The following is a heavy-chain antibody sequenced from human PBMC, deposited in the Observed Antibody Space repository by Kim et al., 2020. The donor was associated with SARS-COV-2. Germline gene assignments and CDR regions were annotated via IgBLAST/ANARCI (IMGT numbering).Heavy chain of an antibody. V-gene: IGHV3-15*01. D-gene: IGHD3-9*01. Sequence: GGSLRLSCAASGFTFSNVWMSWVRQAPGKGLEWVARIKRKTDGETTDYAAPVKGRFTISRDDSKNTLYLQMNSLKTEDTAVYYCPTDLRLTGFFDNWGQGTLVTVSS. CDR3: PTDLRLTGFFDN. CDR1: GFTFSNVW. J-gene: IGHJ4*02. CDR2: IKRKTDGETT.